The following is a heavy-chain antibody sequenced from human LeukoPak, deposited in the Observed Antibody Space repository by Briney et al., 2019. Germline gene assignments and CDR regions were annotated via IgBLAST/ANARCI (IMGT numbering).Heavy chain of an antibody. CDR1: GGSFSGYY. Sequence: SETLSLTCAVYGGSFSGYYWSWIRQPPGKGLEWIGEINHSGSTNYNPSLKSRVTISVDTSKNQFSLKLSSVTAADTAVYYCARSVPLAYCGGDCYSRGFQHWGQGTLVTVSS. CDR2: INHSGST. CDR3: ARSVPLAYCGGDCYSRGFQH. J-gene: IGHJ1*01. V-gene: IGHV4-34*01. D-gene: IGHD2-21*02.